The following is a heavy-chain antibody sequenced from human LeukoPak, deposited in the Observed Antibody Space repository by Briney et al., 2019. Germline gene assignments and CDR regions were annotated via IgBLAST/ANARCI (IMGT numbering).Heavy chain of an antibody. CDR1: GFSFSSYS. V-gene: IGHV3-21*01. J-gene: IGHJ4*02. CDR2: ITSDSKNK. CDR3: AREGFCSSTGCYVMY. Sequence: GGSLRLSCAASGFSFSSYSMNWVRQAPGKGLEWVSFITSDSKNKDYADAVKGRFTVSRDNVKNSLYLQMNSLRGEDTVVYYCAREGFCSSTGCYVMYWGQGTPVTVSS. D-gene: IGHD2-2*01.